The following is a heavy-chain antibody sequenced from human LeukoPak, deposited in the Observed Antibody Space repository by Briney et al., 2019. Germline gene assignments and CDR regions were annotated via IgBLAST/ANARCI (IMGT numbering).Heavy chain of an antibody. J-gene: IGHJ4*02. D-gene: IGHD3-22*01. V-gene: IGHV1-69*04. CDR1: GGTFSSYA. CDR3: ARDRYDSSGYYYEFDY. CDR2: IIPIFGIA. Sequence: ASVKVSCKASGGTFSSYAISWVRQAPGQGLEWMGRIIPIFGIANYAQKFQGRVTITADKSTSTAYMELSSLRSEDTAVYHCARDRYDSSGYYYEFDYWGQGTLVTVSS.